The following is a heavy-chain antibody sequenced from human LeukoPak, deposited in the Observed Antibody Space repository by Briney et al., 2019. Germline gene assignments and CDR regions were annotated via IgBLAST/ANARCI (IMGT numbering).Heavy chain of an antibody. CDR2: ISAYNGNT. CDR1: GYTFTIYG. J-gene: IGHJ4*02. D-gene: IGHD3-22*01. CDR3: AREPTKLYHDYYDSSGYLWDY. Sequence: ASVNVSCTASGYTFTIYGISWVRQAPGQGLEWMGWISAYNGNTNYAQKLQGRVTMTTDTSTSTAYMELRSLRSDDTAVYYCAREPTKLYHDYYDSSGYLWDYWGQGALVTVSS. V-gene: IGHV1-18*01.